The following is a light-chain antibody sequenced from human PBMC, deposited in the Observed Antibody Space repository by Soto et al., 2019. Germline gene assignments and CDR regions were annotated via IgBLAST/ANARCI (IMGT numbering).Light chain of an antibody. CDR3: QQYGNSPYT. CDR2: GAS. J-gene: IGKJ2*01. CDR1: QSVSSTY. Sequence: EIVLTQSPGTLSLSPGERATLSCRASQSVSSTYLAWYQQKPGQAPRLLIYGASSRATGIPDRFSGSGSGTDFSLTFSRLEPEDFAVYFCQQYGNSPYTFGQGTKLELK. V-gene: IGKV3-20*01.